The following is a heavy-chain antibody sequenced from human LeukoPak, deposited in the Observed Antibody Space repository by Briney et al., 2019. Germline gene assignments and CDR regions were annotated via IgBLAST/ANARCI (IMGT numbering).Heavy chain of an antibody. V-gene: IGHV3-30-3*01. Sequence: GGSLRLSCAASGFTFSSYAMHWVRQAPGKGLEWVAVISYDGSNKYYADSVKGRFTISRDNSKNTLYLQMNSLRAEDTAVYYCAKANYDSSGYYPLYYFDYWGQGTLVTVSS. CDR1: GFTFSSYA. J-gene: IGHJ4*02. CDR2: ISYDGSNK. CDR3: AKANYDSSGYYPLYYFDY. D-gene: IGHD3-22*01.